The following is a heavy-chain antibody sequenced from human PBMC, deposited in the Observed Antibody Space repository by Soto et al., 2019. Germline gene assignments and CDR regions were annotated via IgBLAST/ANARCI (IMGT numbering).Heavy chain of an antibody. CDR3: AGGTIFGDYYYYGMDV. J-gene: IGHJ6*02. CDR1: GGSISSGGYY. D-gene: IGHD3-3*01. V-gene: IGHV4-31*03. CDR2: IYYSGST. Sequence: SETLSLTCTVSGGSISSGGYYWSWIRQHPGKGLEWIGYIYYSGSTYYNPSLKSRVTISVDTSKNQFSLKLSSVTAADTAVYYCAGGTIFGDYYYYGMDVWGQGATVTVSS.